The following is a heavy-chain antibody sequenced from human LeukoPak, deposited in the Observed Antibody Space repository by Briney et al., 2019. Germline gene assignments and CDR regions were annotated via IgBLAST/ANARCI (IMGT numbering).Heavy chain of an antibody. V-gene: IGHV3-15*01. D-gene: IGHD3-3*01. CDR2: VKSKAAGGAT. J-gene: IGHJ4*02. CDR3: RFWSGNYRGGC. CDR1: GFTFSDAW. Sequence: GGSPRLSCAASGFTSGFTFSDAWMSWIRQAPGKGLEWVGRVKSKAAGGATDYAAHVKVRFTISRDDSKNTLYLQMNSLKTEDTAVYYYRFWSGNYRGGCWGQGTQVTVSS.